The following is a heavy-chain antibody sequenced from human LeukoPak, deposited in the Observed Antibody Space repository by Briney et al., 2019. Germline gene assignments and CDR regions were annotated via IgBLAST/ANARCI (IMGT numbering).Heavy chain of an antibody. Sequence: PGGSLRLSCAASGFTFDDYGMSWVRQAPGKGLEWVSGINWNGGSTGYADSVKGRFTISRDNAKNSLYLQMNSLRAEDTAVYYCARDARNTAMTSFDYWGQGTLVTVSS. CDR1: GFTFDDYG. CDR3: ARDARNTAMTSFDY. CDR2: INWNGGST. V-gene: IGHV3-20*04. D-gene: IGHD5-18*01. J-gene: IGHJ4*02.